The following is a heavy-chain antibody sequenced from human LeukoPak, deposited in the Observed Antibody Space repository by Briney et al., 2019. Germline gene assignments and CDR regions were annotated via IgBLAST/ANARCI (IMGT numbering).Heavy chain of an antibody. CDR3: ARRMKLAGKGDAFDI. CDR2: IYTSGST. V-gene: IGHV4-61*02. D-gene: IGHD6-13*01. J-gene: IGHJ3*02. Sequence: SETLSLTCTVSGGSISSGSYYWSWIRQPAGKGLEWIGRIYTSGSTNYNPSLKSRVTISVDTSKNQFSLKLNSVTAADTAVYYCARRMKLAGKGDAFDIWGQGTMVTVSS. CDR1: GGSISSGSYY.